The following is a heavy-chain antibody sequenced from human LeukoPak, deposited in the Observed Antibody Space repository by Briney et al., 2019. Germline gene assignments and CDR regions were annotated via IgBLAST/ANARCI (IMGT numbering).Heavy chain of an antibody. J-gene: IGHJ4*02. D-gene: IGHD1-14*01. V-gene: IGHV3-7*04. CDR1: GFTFSSYW. Sequence: TGGSLRLSCAASGFTFSSYWMSWVRQPPGKGLEWVANIKQDESDKYYVDSVKGRFTVSRDNAKNSLYLQMNSLRAEDTAVYYCARVPGAYLNFDYWGQGTLVTVSP. CDR3: ARVPGAYLNFDY. CDR2: IKQDESDK.